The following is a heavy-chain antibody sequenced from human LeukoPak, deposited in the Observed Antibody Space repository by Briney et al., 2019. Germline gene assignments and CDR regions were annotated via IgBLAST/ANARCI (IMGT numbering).Heavy chain of an antibody. V-gene: IGHV1-69*05. Sequence: SVKVSCKASGGTFTIYAVSRVRQPPGQGLEWMGGIIPMFGTTKYAQDFQGRVTITTDESTSTAYMELSSLRSEDTAVFYCASTSMYGDYVAFAFDRWGQGTLVTVSS. CDR1: GGTFTIYA. CDR2: IIPMFGTT. D-gene: IGHD4-17*01. J-gene: IGHJ4*02. CDR3: ASTSMYGDYVAFAFDR.